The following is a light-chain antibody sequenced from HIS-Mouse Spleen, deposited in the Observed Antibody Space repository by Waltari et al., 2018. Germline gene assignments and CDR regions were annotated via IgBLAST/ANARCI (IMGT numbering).Light chain of an antibody. V-gene: IGLV3-25*03. J-gene: IGLJ1*01. CDR3: QSADSSGTYV. CDR1: ALPKQY. Sequence: SYELTQPPSVSVSPGQTARITCSGDALPKQYAYWYQQKPGQAPVLVIDKERERPSGIPERFSGSSSGTTVTLTISGVQAEDEADYYCQSADSSGTYVFGTGTKVTVL. CDR2: KER.